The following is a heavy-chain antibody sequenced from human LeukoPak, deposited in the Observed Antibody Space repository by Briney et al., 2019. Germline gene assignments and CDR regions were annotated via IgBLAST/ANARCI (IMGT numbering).Heavy chain of an antibody. D-gene: IGHD6-13*01. Sequence: SETLSLTCTLSGGSISTYYWSWIRQPPGKGLEWIGHIYYSGNTRYNPSLKSRVTISVDTSKNQFSLRVSSVTAADTAVYYCARVQGQQLVEWFDPWGQGTLVSVSS. CDR2: IYYSGNT. CDR3: ARVQGQQLVEWFDP. V-gene: IGHV4-59*01. J-gene: IGHJ5*02. CDR1: GGSISTYY.